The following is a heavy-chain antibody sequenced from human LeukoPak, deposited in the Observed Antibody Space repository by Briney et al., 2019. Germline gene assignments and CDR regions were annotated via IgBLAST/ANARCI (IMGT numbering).Heavy chain of an antibody. D-gene: IGHD5-12*01. V-gene: IGHV4-59*08. CDR3: ARHGGESLVATILHAFDI. Sequence: SETLSLTCSVSGGSVRSYSWSWIRQPPGKGLEWIGYIHYSETTNYKPSLKSRVTISVETTKSQFSLKLSSVTAADTDVYYCARHGGESLVATILHAFDIWGQGTMVTVSS. CDR1: GGSVRSYS. J-gene: IGHJ3*02. CDR2: IHYSETT.